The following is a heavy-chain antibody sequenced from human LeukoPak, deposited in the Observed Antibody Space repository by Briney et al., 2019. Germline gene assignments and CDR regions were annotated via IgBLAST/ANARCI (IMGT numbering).Heavy chain of an antibody. D-gene: IGHD3-22*01. CDR2: ISDSGDRT. CDR1: GFTFYAYE. V-gene: IGHV3-23*01. Sequence: PGGSLRLSCAASGFTFYAYEMTWVRQTPGKGLEWVSGISDSGDRTYYADSVKGRFTISRDNSKHTLSLQMSSLRAEDTALYYCAKKKGIGYYPLHYWGQGTLVTVSS. CDR3: AKKKGIGYYPLHY. J-gene: IGHJ4*02.